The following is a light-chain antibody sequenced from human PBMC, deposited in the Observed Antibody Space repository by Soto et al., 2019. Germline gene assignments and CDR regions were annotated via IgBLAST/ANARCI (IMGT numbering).Light chain of an antibody. CDR1: QSVSSY. Sequence: EIVLTQSPATLSLSPGERATLSCSASQSVSSYLAWYQQKPGQAPRLLIYDASNRATGIPARFSGSGSGTDFTLTISSLEPEDFAVYYCQQRRNWPPITFGGGTKVEIK. CDR2: DAS. CDR3: QQRRNWPPIT. J-gene: IGKJ4*01. V-gene: IGKV3-11*01.